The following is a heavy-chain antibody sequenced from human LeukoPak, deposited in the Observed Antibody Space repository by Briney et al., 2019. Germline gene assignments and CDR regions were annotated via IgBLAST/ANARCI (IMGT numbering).Heavy chain of an antibody. J-gene: IGHJ4*02. CDR1: GFTFDDYA. Sequence: QPGRSLRLSCAASGFTFDDYATHWVRQAPGKGLEWVSGISYNSNIIGYADSVKGRFTISRDNAKNFLYLQMNSLRAEDTALYYCAKDYYSDSRGSYDYWGQGTLVTVSS. D-gene: IGHD3-22*01. CDR3: AKDYYSDSRGSYDY. CDR2: ISYNSNII. V-gene: IGHV3-9*01.